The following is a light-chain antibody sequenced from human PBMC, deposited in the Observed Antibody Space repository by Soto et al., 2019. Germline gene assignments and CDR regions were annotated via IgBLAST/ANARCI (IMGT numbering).Light chain of an antibody. J-gene: IGKJ2*01. V-gene: IGKV3-20*01. CDR2: GAS. CDR1: QSVTTNY. Sequence: EIVLTQSPGTLSLSPGEGATLSCRASQSVTTNYLAWYQQKPGQAPRLLIYGASCRSSGIPDRYSGSGSGADFTLTISRLAPEDFAVYCCQQYGTSRGTFGQGNKLEIK. CDR3: QQYGTSRGT.